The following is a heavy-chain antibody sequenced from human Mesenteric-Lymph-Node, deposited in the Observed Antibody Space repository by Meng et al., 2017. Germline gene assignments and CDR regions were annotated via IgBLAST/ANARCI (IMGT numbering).Heavy chain of an antibody. CDR3: AKVLGDGVHFDC. J-gene: IGHJ4*02. V-gene: IGHV3-23*01. CDR1: GFTFSTCA. D-gene: IGHD5-24*01. Sequence: GESLKISCASSGFTFSTCAMSWVRQAPGKGLEWVSSISGRASDTYYADSVKGRFTISRDNSKNTVYLQMNSLGAEDTAVYYCAKVLGDGVHFDCWGQGTLVTVSS. CDR2: ISGRASDT.